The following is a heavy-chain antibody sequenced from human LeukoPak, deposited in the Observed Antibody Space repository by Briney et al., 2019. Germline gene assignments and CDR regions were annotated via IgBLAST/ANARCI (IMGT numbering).Heavy chain of an antibody. CDR2: IWYDGSNK. D-gene: IGHD1-26*01. CDR1: GFTFSSYG. Sequence: PGGSLRLSCAASGFTFSSYGMHWVRPAPGKGLEWVAVIWYDGSNKYYADSVKGRFTISRDNSKNTLYLQMNSLRAEDTAVYYCAKDLGWELPLDYWGQGTLVTVSS. J-gene: IGHJ4*02. V-gene: IGHV3-33*06. CDR3: AKDLGWELPLDY.